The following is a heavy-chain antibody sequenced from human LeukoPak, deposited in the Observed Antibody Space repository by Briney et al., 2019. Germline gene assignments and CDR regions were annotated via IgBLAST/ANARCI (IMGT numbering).Heavy chain of an antibody. CDR3: ARDIAAAGTMLYY. CDR1: GYTFTGYY. CDR2: INPNSGGT. V-gene: IGHV1-2*02. Sequence: TSVKVSCKASGYTFTGYYMHWVRQAPGQGLEWMGWINPNSGGTNYAQKFQGRVTMTRDTSISTAYMELSRLRSDDTAVYYCARDIAAAGTMLYYWGRGTLVTVSS. J-gene: IGHJ4*02. D-gene: IGHD6-13*01.